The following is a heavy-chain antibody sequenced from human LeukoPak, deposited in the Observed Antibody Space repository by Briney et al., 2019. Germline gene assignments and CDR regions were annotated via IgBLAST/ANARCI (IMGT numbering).Heavy chain of an antibody. V-gene: IGHV1-2*07. CDR3: ARGDGRGEG. CDR1: GYTFTGNY. CDR2: INPNGGGT. D-gene: IGHD3-10*01. Sequence: ASVMVSCKASGYTFTGNYIHWGRHAPRQGLERMVWINPNGGGTNYAHKFQGRDTMTTDPSINTAYMGLSKLRSDGTAAYYCARGDGRGEGWGQGGLVSVCS. J-gene: IGHJ4*02.